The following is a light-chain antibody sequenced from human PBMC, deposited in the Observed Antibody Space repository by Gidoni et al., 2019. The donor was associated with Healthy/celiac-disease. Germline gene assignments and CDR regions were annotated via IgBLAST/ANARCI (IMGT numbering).Light chain of an antibody. Sequence: DIQMTQSPSSLSASVGDRVTITCQASQDISNYLNWYQQKPGKAPKLLIYDASNLETGVPSRFSGSGSGTDFTFTISSLQPEDIATYYCQQYDNLLRCTFGGGTKVEIK. CDR1: QDISNY. V-gene: IGKV1-33*01. J-gene: IGKJ4*01. CDR3: QQYDNLLRCT. CDR2: DAS.